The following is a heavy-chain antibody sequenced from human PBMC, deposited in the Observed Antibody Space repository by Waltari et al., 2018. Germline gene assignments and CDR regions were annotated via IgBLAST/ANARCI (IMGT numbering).Heavy chain of an antibody. J-gene: IGHJ4*02. V-gene: IGHV3-23*01. Sequence: DVQLLESXGGLVQPGGSLRLSCXASGLRFSNYAMSGVGQVPGKGLVWVSAISGXGDNTCSAASVKXRFXISTXXSXNPRYLQLXXLRVXDTALYYCTXXGAGISYXGQGTLVTVXS. D-gene: IGHD6-13*01. CDR3: TXXGAGISY. CDR1: GLRFSNYA. CDR2: ISGXGDNT.